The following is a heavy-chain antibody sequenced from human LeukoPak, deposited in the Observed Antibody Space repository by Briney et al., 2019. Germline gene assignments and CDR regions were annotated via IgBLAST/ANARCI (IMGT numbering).Heavy chain of an antibody. CDR3: ASSYGSGNNYYYYYMDV. CDR1: GYTFTGYY. D-gene: IGHD3-10*01. V-gene: IGHV1-2*06. Sequence: VASVKVSCKASGYTFTGYYMHWVRQAPGQGLEWMGRINPNSGGTNYAQKFQGRVTMTRDTSISTAYMELSRLRSDDTAVYYCASSYGSGNNYYYYYMDVWGKGTTVTVSS. J-gene: IGHJ6*03. CDR2: INPNSGGT.